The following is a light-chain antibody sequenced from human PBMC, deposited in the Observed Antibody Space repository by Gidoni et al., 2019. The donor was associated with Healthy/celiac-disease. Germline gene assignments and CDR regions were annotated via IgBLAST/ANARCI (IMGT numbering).Light chain of an antibody. J-gene: IGKJ4*01. Sequence: IVLTQSPGTLSLSPGERATLSCSASQSVSSSYLDWYQQKPGQAPRLLIYGASSRATGIPDRFSGSGSGTDFTLTISRLEPEDFAVYYCQQYGSSPFTFGGGTKVEIK. CDR2: GAS. CDR1: QSVSSSY. V-gene: IGKV3-20*01. CDR3: QQYGSSPFT.